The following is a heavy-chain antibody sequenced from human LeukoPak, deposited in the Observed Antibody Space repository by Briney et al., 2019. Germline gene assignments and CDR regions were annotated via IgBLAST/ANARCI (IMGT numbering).Heavy chain of an antibody. D-gene: IGHD3-22*01. V-gene: IGHV3-21*01. CDR2: ISSSSSYI. J-gene: IGHJ3*01. Sequence: GGSPRLPCAASGFTFSSYSMNWVRQAPGKGLEWVSSISSSSSYIYYADSVKGRFTISRDNAKNSLYLQMNSLRAEDTAVYYCASPRIEYDSSIAWGEGTMVAVSS. CDR1: GFTFSSYS. CDR3: ASPRIEYDSSIA.